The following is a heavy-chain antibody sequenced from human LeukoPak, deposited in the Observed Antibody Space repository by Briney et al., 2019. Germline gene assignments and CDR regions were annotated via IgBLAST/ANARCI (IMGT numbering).Heavy chain of an antibody. CDR1: GYTFTSYG. V-gene: IGHV1-18*01. CDR3: ARRSHVLQLERRAEYYFDY. Sequence: ASVKVSCKASGYTFTSYGISWVRQAPGQGLEWMGWISAYNGNTNYAQKLQGRVTITADESTSTAYMELSSLRSEDTAVYYCARRSHVLQLERRAEYYFDYWGQGTLVMVSS. J-gene: IGHJ4*02. D-gene: IGHD1-1*01. CDR2: ISAYNGNT.